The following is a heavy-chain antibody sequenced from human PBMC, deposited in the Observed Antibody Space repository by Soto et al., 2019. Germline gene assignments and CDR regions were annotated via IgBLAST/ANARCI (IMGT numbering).Heavy chain of an antibody. Sequence: SETLSLTCTVSGGSISSGGYYWGWVRQPPGKGLDWIGNIYYSGSTFYNPSLRSRVTLSVDTSKNQFSLRLNSVTAADTAVYFCAGFVVPASRNSDFDYWGQGTLVTVSS. CDR3: AGFVVPASRNSDFDY. CDR1: GGSISSGGYY. CDR2: IYYSGST. D-gene: IGHD2-15*01. V-gene: IGHV4-39*01. J-gene: IGHJ4*02.